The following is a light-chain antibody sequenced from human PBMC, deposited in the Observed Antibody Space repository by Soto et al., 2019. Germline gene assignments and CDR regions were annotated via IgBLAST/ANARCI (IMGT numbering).Light chain of an antibody. CDR1: QSISSSY. CDR2: GAS. Sequence: EIVLTQSPGTLSLSPGERATLSCRASQSISSSYLAWYQQKPGQPPRLFIFGASTRATGIPARFSGSGSGTDFTLTISSLQSEDFAVYYCHQYDYWPLTFGGGTKVDIK. J-gene: IGKJ4*01. V-gene: IGKV3D-7*01. CDR3: HQYDYWPLT.